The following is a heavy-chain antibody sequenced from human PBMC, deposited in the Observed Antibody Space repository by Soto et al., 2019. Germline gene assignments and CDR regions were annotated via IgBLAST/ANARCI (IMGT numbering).Heavy chain of an antibody. CDR2: IIPILGIA. CDR3: ARCPGLIAAAAAFAY. D-gene: IGHD6-13*01. CDR1: GGTFSSYT. Sequence: QVQLVQSGAEVKKPGSSVKVSCKASGGTFSSYTISWVRQAPGQGLEWMGRIIPILGIANYAQKFQGRVTITAEKSTSTAYMELSSLRSEDTAVYYCARCPGLIAAAAAFAYWGQGTLVTVSS. V-gene: IGHV1-69*02. J-gene: IGHJ4*02.